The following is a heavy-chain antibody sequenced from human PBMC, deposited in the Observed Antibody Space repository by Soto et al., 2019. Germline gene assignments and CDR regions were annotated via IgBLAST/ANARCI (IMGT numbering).Heavy chain of an antibody. D-gene: IGHD6-19*01. CDR3: ARKPAYSSGWYAFDI. Sequence: PGESLKISCKGSAYSFTSYWIGWVRQMPGKGLEWMGIIYPGDSDTRYSPSFQGQVTISADKSISTAYLQWSSLKASDTAMYYCARKPAYSSGWYAFDIWGQGTMVTVS. CDR1: AYSFTSYW. V-gene: IGHV5-51*01. J-gene: IGHJ3*02. CDR2: IYPGDSDT.